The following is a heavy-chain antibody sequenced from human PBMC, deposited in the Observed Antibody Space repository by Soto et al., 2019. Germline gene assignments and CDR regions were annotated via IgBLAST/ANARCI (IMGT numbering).Heavy chain of an antibody. D-gene: IGHD5-12*01. CDR1: GGTFSSYT. V-gene: IGHV1-69*02. J-gene: IGHJ6*03. Sequence: ASVKVSCKASGGTFSSYTISWVRQAPGQGLEWMGRIIPILGIANYAQKFQGRVTITADKSTSRAYMELGSLRSEETAVYYCAGGYSGYDLGGSYYYYYYMDVWGKGTTVTVSS. CDR2: IIPILGIA. CDR3: AGGYSGYDLGGSYYYYYYMDV.